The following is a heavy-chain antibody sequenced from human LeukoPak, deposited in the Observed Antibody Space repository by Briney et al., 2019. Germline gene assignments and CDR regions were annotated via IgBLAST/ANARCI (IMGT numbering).Heavy chain of an antibody. CDR2: ISGSGGST. Sequence: GGSLRLSCAASGFTFSSYAMSWVRQAPGKGLEWVSAISGSGGSTYYADSVKGRFAISRDNSKNTLYLQVNSLRAEDTAVYYCAKDYYGSGSRYYYYMDVWGKGTTVTVSS. CDR3: AKDYYGSGSRYYYYMDV. V-gene: IGHV3-23*01. D-gene: IGHD3-10*01. CDR1: GFTFSSYA. J-gene: IGHJ6*03.